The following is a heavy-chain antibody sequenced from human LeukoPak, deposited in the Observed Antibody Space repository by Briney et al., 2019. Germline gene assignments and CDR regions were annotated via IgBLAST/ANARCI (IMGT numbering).Heavy chain of an antibody. J-gene: IGHJ6*03. CDR2: ISGSGGST. V-gene: IGHV3-23*01. CDR3: ATNAGETNNYYYYMDV. Sequence: GGSLRLSCAASGFTFSSYAMSWVRQAPGKGLEWVSAISGSGGSTYYADSVKGRFTISRDNAKNSLYLQMNSLRAEDTAVYYCATNAGETNNYYYYMDVWGKGTTVTVSS. CDR1: GFTFSSYA. D-gene: IGHD3-10*01.